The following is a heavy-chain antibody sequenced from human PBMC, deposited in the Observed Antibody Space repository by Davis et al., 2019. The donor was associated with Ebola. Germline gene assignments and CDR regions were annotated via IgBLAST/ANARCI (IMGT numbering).Heavy chain of an antibody. CDR2: IYYTGSA. CDR1: GVSISRHY. Sequence: PSETLSLTCTVSGVSISRHYWSWIRQPPGKRLEWIGSIYYTGSAYYNSSLNSRVTISVDTSKNQFSLKLSSVTAADTAVYFCARFGGGAYWGQGTLVTVSS. CDR3: ARFGGGAY. D-gene: IGHD3-16*01. J-gene: IGHJ4*02. V-gene: IGHV4-59*11.